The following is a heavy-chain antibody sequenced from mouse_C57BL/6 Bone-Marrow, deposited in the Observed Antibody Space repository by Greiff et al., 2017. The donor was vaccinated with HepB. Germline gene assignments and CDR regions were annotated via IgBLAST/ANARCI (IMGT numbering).Heavy chain of an antibody. CDR1: GFNIKDDC. Sequence: EVQLQQSGAELVRPGASVKLSCTASGFNIKDDCMHWVKQRPEQGLEWIGWIDPENGDTEYASKFQGKATITADTSSNTAYLQLSSLTSEDTAVYYCTPYYYGSAWGQGTTLTVSS. CDR3: TPYYYGSA. CDR2: IDPENGDT. J-gene: IGHJ2*01. D-gene: IGHD1-1*01. V-gene: IGHV14-4*01.